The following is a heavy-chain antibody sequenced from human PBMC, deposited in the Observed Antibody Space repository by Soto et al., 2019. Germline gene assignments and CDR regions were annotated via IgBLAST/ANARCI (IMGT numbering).Heavy chain of an antibody. CDR3: TRGGSNTWRFDP. J-gene: IGHJ5*02. D-gene: IGHD7-27*01. CDR2: IRRKVNSYAT. CDR1: GFIFSDSV. Sequence: EVQLVESGGGLVQPGNSLQLSCAASGFIFSDSVIHWVRQAPGKGLEWVGRIRRKVNSYATAYTPSVNGRFAISRDDSRDTAYLQMNSLQVEDTALYYCTRGGSNTWRFDPWGQGTLVIVSS. V-gene: IGHV3-73*01.